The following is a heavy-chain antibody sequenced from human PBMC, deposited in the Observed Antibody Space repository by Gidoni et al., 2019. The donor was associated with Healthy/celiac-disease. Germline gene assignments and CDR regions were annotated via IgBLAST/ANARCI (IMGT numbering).Heavy chain of an antibody. J-gene: IGHJ4*02. V-gene: IGHV3-21*01. CDR2: ISSSGGSI. Sequence: EVQLVESGGGMVKHGGSVRLSGEASGVTVSCYSMTWVRQAPGKGLEWVSSISSSGGSIYYADSVSGRVTISRDNPKNSLYLQMNSLRAEDTAVYYCASGMTTVTLGYWGQGTLVTVSS. D-gene: IGHD4-4*01. CDR3: ASGMTTVTLGY. CDR1: GVTVSCYS.